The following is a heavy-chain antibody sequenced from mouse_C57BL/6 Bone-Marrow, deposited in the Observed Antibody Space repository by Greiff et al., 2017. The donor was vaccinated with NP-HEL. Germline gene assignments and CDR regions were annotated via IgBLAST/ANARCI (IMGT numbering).Heavy chain of an antibody. Sequence: QVQLKQSGAELVRPGASVTLSCKASGYTFTDYEMHWVKQTPVHGLEWIGAIDPETGGTAYNQKFKGKAILTADKSSSTAYMELRSLTSEDSAVYYCTRSLYGYDVGRYAMDYWGQGTSVTVSS. J-gene: IGHJ4*01. CDR2: IDPETGGT. CDR1: GYTFTDYE. D-gene: IGHD2-2*01. CDR3: TRSLYGYDVGRYAMDY. V-gene: IGHV1-15*01.